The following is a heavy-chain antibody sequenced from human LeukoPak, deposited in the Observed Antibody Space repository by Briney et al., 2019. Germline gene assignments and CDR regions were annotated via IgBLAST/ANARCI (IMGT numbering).Heavy chain of an antibody. CDR1: GFTFITYN. V-gene: IGHV3-21*01. CDR2: ISRSVDYI. CDR3: AKDGQFGGVIAPFDY. D-gene: IGHD3-16*02. Sequence: GGSLRLSCAASGFTFITYNMNWVRQAPGKGLEWVSSISRSVDYIYYTDSVKGRFTISRDNAKNSLYLQMNSLRAEDTAVYYCAKDGQFGGVIAPFDYWGQGTLVTVSS. J-gene: IGHJ4*02.